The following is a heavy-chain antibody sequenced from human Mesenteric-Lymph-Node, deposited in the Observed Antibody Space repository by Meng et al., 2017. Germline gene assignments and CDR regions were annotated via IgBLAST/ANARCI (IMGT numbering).Heavy chain of an antibody. D-gene: IGHD4-17*01. CDR2: ISAYNGNT. Sequence: ASVKVSCKASGGTFSSYAISWVRQAPGQGLEWMGWISAYNGNTNYAQKLQGRVTMTTDTSTSTAYMELRSLRSDDTAVYYCARGSPLFAGDYSNWCDPWGQGTLVTVSS. J-gene: IGHJ5*02. V-gene: IGHV1-18*01. CDR3: ARGSPLFAGDYSNWCDP. CDR1: GGTFSSYA.